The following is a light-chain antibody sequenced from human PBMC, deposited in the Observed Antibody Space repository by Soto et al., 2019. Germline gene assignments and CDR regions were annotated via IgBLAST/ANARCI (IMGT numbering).Light chain of an antibody. CDR1: QSISNT. V-gene: IGKV3-15*01. Sequence: EIVITQSPATLSVSPGERATLSCRASQSISNTLAWYQHKPGQTPRLLIYDTSTRATGVPTRFSGSRSGAEFTLTINSLQSEDFAVYYCQPYNNWPLTFGGGTKVDIK. CDR3: QPYNNWPLT. J-gene: IGKJ4*01. CDR2: DTS.